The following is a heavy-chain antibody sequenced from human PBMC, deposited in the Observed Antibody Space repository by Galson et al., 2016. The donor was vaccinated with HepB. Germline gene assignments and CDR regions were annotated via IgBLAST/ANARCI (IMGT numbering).Heavy chain of an antibody. Sequence: SETLSLTCAVSSDSNDSENWWSWVRQPPGKGLEWLGEIYHTGRTNYNPSLKSRATISVDKSKNHFYLNVTSVTAADTAVYYCASRRGWELLRNYYFDYWGQGILVTVSS. CDR1: SDSNDSENW. CDR2: IYHTGRT. D-gene: IGHD3-10*01. J-gene: IGHJ4*02. V-gene: IGHV4-4*02. CDR3: ASRRGWELLRNYYFDY.